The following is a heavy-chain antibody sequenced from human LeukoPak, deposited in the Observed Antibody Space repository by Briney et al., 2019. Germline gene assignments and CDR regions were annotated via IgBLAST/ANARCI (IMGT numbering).Heavy chain of an antibody. D-gene: IGHD2-2*01. CDR3: ARRTRGIPFDY. J-gene: IGHJ4*02. Sequence: PGGSLRLSCAASGFTFSSYWMSWVRQAPGKGLGWIGSIYYSGSTYYNPSLKSRVTISVDTSKNQFSLKLSSVTAADTAVYYCARRTRGIPFDYWGQGTLVTVSS. CDR2: IYYSGST. V-gene: IGHV4-39*01. CDR1: GFTFSSYW.